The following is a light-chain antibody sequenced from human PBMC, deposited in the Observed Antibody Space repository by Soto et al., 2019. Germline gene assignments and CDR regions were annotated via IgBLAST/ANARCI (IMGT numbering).Light chain of an antibody. J-gene: IGLJ2*01. CDR3: SSYAGNMNLV. V-gene: IGLV2-8*01. CDR1: STDVGGHNY. CDR2: EVS. Sequence: QSALTQPPSASGSPGQSVTISCTGSSTDVGGHNYVSWYQQFPGKAPKLIIFEVSTRPSGVPDRFSGSKSVNTASLTISGLKAEDEDDYYCSSYAGNMNLVFGGGTKLTVL.